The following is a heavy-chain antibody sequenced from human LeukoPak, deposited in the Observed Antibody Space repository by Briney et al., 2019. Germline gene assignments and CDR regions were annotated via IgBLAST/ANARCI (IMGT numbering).Heavy chain of an antibody. D-gene: IGHD6-6*01. J-gene: IGHJ4*02. Sequence: GGSLRLSCAASGFTFSNYGMNWVRQAPGKGLEWVSYISSTSTNINYADSVRGRFTISRDNAKRSLYLQMNSLRVEDRAVYDCARGGAARPDYWGPGTLVTVSS. V-gene: IGHV3-48*04. CDR2: ISSTSTNI. CDR1: GFTFSNYG. CDR3: ARGGAARPDY.